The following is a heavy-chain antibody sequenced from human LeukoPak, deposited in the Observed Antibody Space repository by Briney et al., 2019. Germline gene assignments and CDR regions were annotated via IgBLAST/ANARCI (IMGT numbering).Heavy chain of an antibody. CDR3: AKDYFEGAKDSGSNWFDP. CDR1: GFTFSSYA. D-gene: IGHD1-26*01. CDR2: ISGSGGST. V-gene: IGHV3-23*01. J-gene: IGHJ5*02. Sequence: HPGGSLRLSCAASGFTFSSYAMSWVRQAPGKGLEWVSAISGSGGSTYYADSVKGRFTISRDNSKNTLYLQMNSLRAEDTAVYYCAKDYFEGAKDSGSNWFDPWGQGTLVTVSS.